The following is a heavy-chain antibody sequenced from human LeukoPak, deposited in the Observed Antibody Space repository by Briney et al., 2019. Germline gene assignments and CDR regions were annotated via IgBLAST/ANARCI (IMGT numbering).Heavy chain of an antibody. CDR1: GYTFTSYG. CDR2: ISAYNGNT. J-gene: IGHJ4*02. D-gene: IGHD3-3*01. Sequence: ASVKVSCKASGYTFTSYGISWVRQAPGQVLEWMGWISAYNGNTNYAQKLQGRVTMTTDTSTSTAYMELRSLRSDDTAVYYCARVRPPGPFNYDFWSGSDYWGQGTLVTVSS. CDR3: ARVRPPGPFNYDFWSGSDY. V-gene: IGHV1-18*01.